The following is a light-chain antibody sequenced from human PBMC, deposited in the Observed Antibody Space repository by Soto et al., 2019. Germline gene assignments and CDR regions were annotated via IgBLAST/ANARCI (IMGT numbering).Light chain of an antibody. Sequence: QSVLTQPPSASGSPGQSVTISCTGTSSDVGAYKYVSWYQQYPGKAPKLMIYEVSKRPSGVPDRFSGSKSGNTASLTVSGRQAEDEADYSCTSYVGSDIWVFGGGTKLTVL. V-gene: IGLV2-8*01. J-gene: IGLJ3*02. CDR3: TSYVGSDIWV. CDR2: EVS. CDR1: SSDVGAYKY.